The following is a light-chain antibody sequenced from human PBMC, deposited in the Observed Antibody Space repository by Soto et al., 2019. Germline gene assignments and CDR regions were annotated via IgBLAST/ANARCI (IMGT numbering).Light chain of an antibody. Sequence: QSVLTQPASVSGSPRHSIPISCTGTSSDVGSYSLVSWYQLHPGRAPKLIIYEVNQRPSGVSNRFSGSKSGNTASLTISGLQAEDEADYYCCSFAGSGIYVFGSGTKVTVL. CDR1: SSDVGSYSL. CDR3: CSFAGSGIYV. V-gene: IGLV2-23*02. J-gene: IGLJ1*01. CDR2: EVN.